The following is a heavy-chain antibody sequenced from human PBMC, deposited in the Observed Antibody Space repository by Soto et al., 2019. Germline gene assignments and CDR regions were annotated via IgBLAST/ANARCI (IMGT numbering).Heavy chain of an antibody. CDR3: ARDFVAVAEGWFDP. CDR2: ISAYNGNT. J-gene: IGHJ5*02. V-gene: IGHV1-18*01. Sequence: SVKVSCKAPGYTFTSYGISWVRQAPGQGLEWMGWISAYNGNTNYAQKLQGRVTMTTDTSTSTAYMELRSLRSDDTAVYYCARDFVAVAEGWFDPWGQGTLVTVSS. CDR1: GYTFTSYG. D-gene: IGHD6-19*01.